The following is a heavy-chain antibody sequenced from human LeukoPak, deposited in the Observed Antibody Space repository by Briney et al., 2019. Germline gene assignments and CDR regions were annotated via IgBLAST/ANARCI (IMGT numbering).Heavy chain of an antibody. J-gene: IGHJ3*02. CDR3: ARQRQHSFDI. Sequence: GESLKISCKGSGYIFSNYWIGWVRQMPGKGLEWMGIIYPADSDIRYSPSFQGQVTISVDRSISTAYLQWSNLKASDTAMYYCARQRQHSFDIWGQGTIVTVSS. CDR1: GYIFSNYW. CDR2: IYPADSDI. V-gene: IGHV5-51*01. D-gene: IGHD2-21*01.